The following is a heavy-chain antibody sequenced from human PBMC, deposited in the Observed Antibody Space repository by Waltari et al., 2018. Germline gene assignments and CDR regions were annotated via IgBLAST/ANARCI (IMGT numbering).Heavy chain of an antibody. Sequence: EVQLVQSGAEVKKPGESLKISCKGSGYTFSDYWISWVRQMPGEGLEWRGISYPGDSNTSYSQSFKGKVSNSADKSITTAYLQCSSLKASDSAMYYCARLARNGTYSYFDYWGQGTLVTVSS. J-gene: IGHJ4*02. V-gene: IGHV5-51*01. CDR3: ARLARNGTYSYFDY. CDR2: SYPGDSNT. CDR1: GYTFSDYW. D-gene: IGHD1-26*01.